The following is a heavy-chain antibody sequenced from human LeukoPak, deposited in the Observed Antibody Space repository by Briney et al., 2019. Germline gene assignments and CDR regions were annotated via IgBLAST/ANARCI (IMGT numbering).Heavy chain of an antibody. CDR3: TMLGELLVDY. J-gene: IGHJ4*02. V-gene: IGHV1-18*01. Sequence: ASVKVSCKASGYTFTSYGISWVRQAPGQGLEWMGWISAYNGNTNYAQKLQGRVTMTTDTSTSTAYMELRSLKTEDTAVYYCTMLGELLVDYWGQGTLVTVSS. D-gene: IGHD3-10*02. CDR2: ISAYNGNT. CDR1: GYTFTSYG.